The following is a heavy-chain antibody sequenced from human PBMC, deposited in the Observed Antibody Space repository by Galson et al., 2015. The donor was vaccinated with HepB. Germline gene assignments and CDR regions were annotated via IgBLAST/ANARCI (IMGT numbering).Heavy chain of an antibody. CDR3: ARAVSTGTYGDYGRRYYFDY. Sequence: SVKVSCKASGYTFTSYHMHWVRQAPGQGLEWMGIINPSGGSTSYAQKFQGRVTMTRDTSTSTVYMELSSLRSEDTAVYYCARAVSTGTYGDYGRRYYFDYWGQGTLVTVSS. CDR1: GYTFTSYH. V-gene: IGHV1-46*01. CDR2: INPSGGST. D-gene: IGHD4-17*01. J-gene: IGHJ4*02.